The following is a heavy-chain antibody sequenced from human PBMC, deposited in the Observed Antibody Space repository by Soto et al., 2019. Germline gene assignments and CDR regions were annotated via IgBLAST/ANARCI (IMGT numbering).Heavy chain of an antibody. Sequence: GGSLRLSCAACGFTFSSYGMHWVRQAPGKGLEWVAVISYDGSNKYYADSVKGRFTISRDNSKNTLYLQMNSLRAEDTAVYYCAKDPSGTVGAKVYFDYWGQGTLVTVSS. CDR1: GFTFSSYG. CDR2: ISYDGSNK. CDR3: AKDPSGTVGAKVYFDY. J-gene: IGHJ4*02. D-gene: IGHD1-26*01. V-gene: IGHV3-30*18.